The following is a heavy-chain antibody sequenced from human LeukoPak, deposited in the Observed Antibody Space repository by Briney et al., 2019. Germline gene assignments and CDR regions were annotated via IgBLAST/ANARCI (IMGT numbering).Heavy chain of an antibody. D-gene: IGHD1-26*01. V-gene: IGHV3-23*01. CDR2: ISDSGGAT. CDR1: GFTFSSYG. Sequence: GGSLRLSCAASGFTFSSYGMSWVRQAPGKGLEWVSAISDSGGATHYADSVKGRFTISRDNSKNTVYLQMSSLRDEDTAVYYCAKDVGPSAFFGYWGQGTQVTVSS. J-gene: IGHJ4*02. CDR3: AKDVGPSAFFGY.